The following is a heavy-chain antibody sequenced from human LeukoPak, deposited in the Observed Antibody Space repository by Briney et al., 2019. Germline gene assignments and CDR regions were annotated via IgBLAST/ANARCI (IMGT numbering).Heavy chain of an antibody. V-gene: IGHV3-30*18. CDR1: GFTFSSYG. Sequence: PGGSLRLSCAASGFTFSSYGMHWVRQAPGKGLEWVAVISYDGSNKYYADSVKGRFTISRDNSKNTLYLQINSLRAEDTAVYYCAKAHHDYGDYDSPIDYWGQGTLVTVSS. D-gene: IGHD4-17*01. J-gene: IGHJ4*02. CDR3: AKAHHDYGDYDSPIDY. CDR2: ISYDGSNK.